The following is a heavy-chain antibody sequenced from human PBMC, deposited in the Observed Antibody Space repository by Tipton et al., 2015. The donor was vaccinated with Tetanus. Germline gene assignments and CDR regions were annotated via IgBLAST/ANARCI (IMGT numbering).Heavy chain of an antibody. CDR1: GFTFDDYA. Sequence: SLRLSCAASGFTFDDYAMHWVRQAPGKGLEWVSGLSWDSGSIGYADSVKGRFTISRDNAKNSLYLQMNSLRAEDTALYYCAKDLVWGVNYDDYGMDVWGQGTTVPVSS. V-gene: IGHV3-9*01. J-gene: IGHJ6*02. CDR2: LSWDSGSI. D-gene: IGHD3-16*01. CDR3: AKDLVWGVNYDDYGMDV.